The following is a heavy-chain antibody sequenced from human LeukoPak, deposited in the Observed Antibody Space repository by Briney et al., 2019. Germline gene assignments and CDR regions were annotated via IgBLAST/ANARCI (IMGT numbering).Heavy chain of an antibody. J-gene: IGHJ4*02. D-gene: IGHD6-13*01. CDR2: INPNSGGT. V-gene: IGHV1-2*02. CDR3: ARRWEYSSSRYEFDY. CDR1: GYTFTGYY. Sequence: GASVKVSCKASGYTFTGYYMHWVRQAPGQGLEWMGWINPNSGGTNYAQKFQGRVTMTRDTSISTAYMELSRLRSDDTAVYYCARRWEYSSSRYEFDYWGQGTLVTVSS.